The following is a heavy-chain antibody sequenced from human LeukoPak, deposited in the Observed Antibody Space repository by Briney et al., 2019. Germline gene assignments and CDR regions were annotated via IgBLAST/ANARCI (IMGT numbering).Heavy chain of an antibody. Sequence: GGSLRLSCAASGFTIHNYGMHWVRQAPGKGLEWVAVISYDGSIKYYADSVKGRFTTSRDNSKNTLYLQMNSLRAEDTAVYYCARRAGDYAHPYDYWGQGTLVTVSS. D-gene: IGHD3-16*01. V-gene: IGHV3-30*03. CDR1: GFTIHNYG. CDR3: ARRAGDYAHPYDY. J-gene: IGHJ4*02. CDR2: ISYDGSIK.